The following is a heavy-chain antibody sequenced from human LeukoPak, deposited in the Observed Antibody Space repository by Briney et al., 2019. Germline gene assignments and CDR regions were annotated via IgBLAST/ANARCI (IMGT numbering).Heavy chain of an antibody. Sequence: ASVKVSCKVSGYTLTELSMHWVRQAPGKGLEWMGGFDPEDGETIYAQKFQGRVTMTEDTSTDTAYMELSSLRSEDTAVYYCATGIGSSYGAYFDWFDPWGQGSLVTVSS. CDR3: ATGIGSSYGAYFDWFDP. J-gene: IGHJ5*02. V-gene: IGHV1-24*01. CDR1: GYTLTELS. CDR2: FDPEDGET. D-gene: IGHD5-12*01.